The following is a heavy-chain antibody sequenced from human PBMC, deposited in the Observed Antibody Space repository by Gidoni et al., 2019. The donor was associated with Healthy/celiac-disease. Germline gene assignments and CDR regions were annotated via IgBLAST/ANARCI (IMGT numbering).Heavy chain of an antibody. CDR3: ARVDTAMVTYYGMDV. J-gene: IGHJ6*02. D-gene: IGHD5-18*01. Sequence: QVQLQESGPGLVKPSQTLSLTCTVPGGSISSGCYYWSWIRQPPGKGLEWIGYIYYSGSTYYNPSLKSRVTISVDTSKNQFALKLSSVTAADTAVYYCARVDTAMVTYYGMDVWGQGTTVTVSS. CDR2: IYYSGST. CDR1: GGSISSGCYY. V-gene: IGHV4-31*03.